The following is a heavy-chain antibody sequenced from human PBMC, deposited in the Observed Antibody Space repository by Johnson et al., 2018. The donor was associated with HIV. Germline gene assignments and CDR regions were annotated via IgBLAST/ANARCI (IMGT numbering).Heavy chain of an antibody. D-gene: IGHD1-26*01. J-gene: IGHJ3*02. V-gene: IGHV3-33*08. CDR2: IWYDGSNK. CDR3: ARDRIVGWEPYDAFDI. CDR1: GFIVSTNY. Sequence: QVQLVESGGGLIQPGGSLRLSCAASGFIVSTNYMNWVRQAPWKGLEWVAVIWYDGSNKYYADSVKGRFTISRDNSKNTLYLQMNSLRAEDTALYYCARDRIVGWEPYDAFDIWGQGTMVTVSS.